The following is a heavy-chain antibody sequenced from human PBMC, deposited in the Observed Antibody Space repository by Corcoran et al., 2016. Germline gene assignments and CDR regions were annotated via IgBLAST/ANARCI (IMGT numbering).Heavy chain of an antibody. CDR1: GGSFSGYY. CDR2: INHSGST. D-gene: IGHD3-9*01. Sequence: QVQLQQWGAGLLKPSETLSLTCAVYGGSFSGYYWSWIRQPPGKGLEWIGEINHSGSTNYNPSLKSRVTISVDTSKNTFSLKLGSVTAADTAVYYCARGGAVVGDDILTGPLRYFDYWGQGTLVTVSS. V-gene: IGHV4-34*01. J-gene: IGHJ4*02. CDR3: ARGGAVVGDDILTGPLRYFDY.